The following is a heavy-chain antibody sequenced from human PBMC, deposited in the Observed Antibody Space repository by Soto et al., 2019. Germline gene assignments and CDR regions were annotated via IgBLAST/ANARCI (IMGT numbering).Heavy chain of an antibody. CDR2: IKADGTEK. Sequence: VQLVESGGDLVQPGGSLRLSCVGSGFTFSSYWMGWVRQTPGKGLEWVATIKADGTEKYYVDSVKGRFTFSRDNAKTSVYLEMNSLIAEDTALYYCVTAVRGYNANGDLWGQGTTVTVSS. CDR3: VTAVRGYNANGDL. V-gene: IGHV3-7*03. D-gene: IGHD5-12*01. J-gene: IGHJ6*02. CDR1: GFTFSSYW.